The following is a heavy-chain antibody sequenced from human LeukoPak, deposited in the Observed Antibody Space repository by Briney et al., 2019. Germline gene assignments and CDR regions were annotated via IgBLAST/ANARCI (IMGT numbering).Heavy chain of an antibody. D-gene: IGHD5-18*01. J-gene: IGHJ1*01. CDR2: ISSTSSYI. CDR1: GFTFSSYS. V-gene: IGHV3-21*01. CDR3: ARDGGGYENA. Sequence: GGSLRLSCAASGFTFSSYSMNWVRQAPGKGLEWVSSISSTSSYIYYADPVKGRFTISRDNAKNSLYLQMNSLRAEDTAVYYCARDGGGYENAWGQGTLVTVSS.